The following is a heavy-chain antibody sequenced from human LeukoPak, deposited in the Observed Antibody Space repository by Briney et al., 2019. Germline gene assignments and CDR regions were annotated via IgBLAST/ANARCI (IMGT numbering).Heavy chain of an antibody. Sequence: SVKVSCKASGGTFSSYAISWVRQAPGQGLEWMGGIIPIFGTANYAQKFQGRVTITADESTSTAYMELSSLRSEDTAVYYCARDRIAAAGAFDYWGQGTLVTVSS. CDR3: ARDRIAAAGAFDY. V-gene: IGHV1-69*13. J-gene: IGHJ4*02. CDR2: IIPIFGTA. D-gene: IGHD6-13*01. CDR1: GGTFSSYA.